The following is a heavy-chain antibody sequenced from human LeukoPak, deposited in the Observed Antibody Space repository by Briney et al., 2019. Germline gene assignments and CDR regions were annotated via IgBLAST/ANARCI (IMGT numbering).Heavy chain of an antibody. V-gene: IGHV1-69*05. Sequence: SVKVSCKASGGTFSSYAISWVRQAPGQGLEWMGGIIPIFGTANYAQKFQGRVTITTDESTSTAYMELSSLRSEDTAVYYCASRDIVVVPAAKDRNYYYYGMDVWGQGTTVTVSS. D-gene: IGHD2-2*01. J-gene: IGHJ6*02. CDR3: ASRDIVVVPAAKDRNYYYYGMDV. CDR2: IIPIFGTA. CDR1: GGTFSSYA.